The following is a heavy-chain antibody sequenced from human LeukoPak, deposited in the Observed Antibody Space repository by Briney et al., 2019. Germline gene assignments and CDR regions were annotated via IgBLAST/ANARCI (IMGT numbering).Heavy chain of an antibody. Sequence: GASVNVSCMASGYTFTSYDINWVRQATGQGLEWMGWMNPNSGNTGYAQKFQGRVTITRNTSISTAYMELSSLRSEDTAVYYCARPQAPYYYGSGILGSAFGIWGQGTMVTVSS. J-gene: IGHJ3*02. D-gene: IGHD3-10*01. CDR1: GYTFTSYD. V-gene: IGHV1-8*03. CDR3: ARPQAPYYYGSGILGSAFGI. CDR2: MNPNSGNT.